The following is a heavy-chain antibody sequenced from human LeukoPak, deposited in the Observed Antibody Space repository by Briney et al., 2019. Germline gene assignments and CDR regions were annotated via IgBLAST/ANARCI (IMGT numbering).Heavy chain of an antibody. CDR1: GFTFSSYG. J-gene: IGHJ6*03. D-gene: IGHD4-11*01. CDR2: ISGSGGST. Sequence: GGSLRLSCAASGFTFSSYGMSWVRQAPGKGLEWVSAISGSGGSTYYADSVKGRFTISRDNSKNTLYLQMNSLRAEDTAVYYCARGVPKTSYYYYYMDVWGKGTTVTVSS. CDR3: ARGVPKTSYYYYYMDV. V-gene: IGHV3-23*01.